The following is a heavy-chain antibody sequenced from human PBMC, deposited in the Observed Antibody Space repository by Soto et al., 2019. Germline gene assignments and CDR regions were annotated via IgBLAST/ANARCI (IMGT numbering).Heavy chain of an antibody. J-gene: IGHJ4*02. V-gene: IGHV3-66*01. CDR3: AAYGDYVGYFAY. CDR1: GFTVSSNY. CDR2: IYSGGST. D-gene: IGHD4-17*01. Sequence: EVQLVESGGGLVQPGGSLRLSCAASGFTVSSNYMSWVRQAPGKGLEWVSVIYSGGSTYYADSVKGRFTISRDNSKDSLYLQMTSLRAEDTAAYYCAAYGDYVGYFAYWGPGTLVTVSS.